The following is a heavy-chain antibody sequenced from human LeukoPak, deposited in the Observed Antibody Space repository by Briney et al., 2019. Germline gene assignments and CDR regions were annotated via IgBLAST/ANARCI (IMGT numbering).Heavy chain of an antibody. J-gene: IGHJ4*02. CDR3: AKQYYDSSGPFDY. CDR2: ISWNSGSI. CDR1: GFTFDDYA. V-gene: IGHV3-9*03. Sequence: GGSLRLSCAASGFTFDDYAMHWVRQAPGKGLEWVSGISWNSGSIGYADSVKGRFTISRDNAKNSLYLQMNSLRAEDMALYYCAKQYYDSSGPFDYWGQGTLVTVSS. D-gene: IGHD3-22*01.